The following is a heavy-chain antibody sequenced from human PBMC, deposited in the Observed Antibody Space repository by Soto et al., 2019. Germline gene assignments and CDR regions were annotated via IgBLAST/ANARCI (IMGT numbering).Heavy chain of an antibody. CDR3: ARASRHSHRLYHYVLDF. J-gene: IGHJ6*02. D-gene: IGHD6-13*01. Sequence: GASVKVSCKASGGTFSSYAISWVRQAPGQGLEWMGGIIPIFGTANYAQKFQGRVTITADESTSTAYMELSSLRSEATAGYYYARASRHSHRLYHYVLDFWGQGTSVTVSS. V-gene: IGHV1-69*13. CDR1: GGTFSSYA. CDR2: IIPIFGTA.